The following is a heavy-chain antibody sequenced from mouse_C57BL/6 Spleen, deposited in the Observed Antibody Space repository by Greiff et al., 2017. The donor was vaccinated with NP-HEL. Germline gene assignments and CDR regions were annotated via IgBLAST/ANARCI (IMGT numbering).Heavy chain of an antibody. V-gene: IGHV1-64*01. Sequence: VQLQQPRAELVKPGASVKLSCKASGYTFTSYWMHWVKQRPGQGLEWIGMIHPNSGSTNYNEKFKSKATLTVDKSSSTAYMQLSSLTSEDSAVYYCARSTNYYGSRYEYFDVWGTGTTVTVSS. CDR1: GYTFTSYW. J-gene: IGHJ1*03. CDR2: IHPNSGST. CDR3: ARSTNYYGSRYEYFDV. D-gene: IGHD1-1*01.